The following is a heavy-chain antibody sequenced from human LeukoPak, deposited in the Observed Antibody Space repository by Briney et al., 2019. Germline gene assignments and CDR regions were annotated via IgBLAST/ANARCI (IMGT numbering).Heavy chain of an antibody. CDR1: GFTFGRYW. J-gene: IGHJ1*01. CDR2: INTDGSST. D-gene: IGHD3-22*01. CDR3: ATYSSLNRREFQF. Sequence: PGGSLRLSCAASGFTFGRYWMHWVRQAPGKGLVWVSRINTDGSSTSYADSVKGRFTISRDNAKNSLYLQMNSLRAEDTAVYYCATYSSLNRREFQFWGQGTLLTVSS. V-gene: IGHV3-74*01.